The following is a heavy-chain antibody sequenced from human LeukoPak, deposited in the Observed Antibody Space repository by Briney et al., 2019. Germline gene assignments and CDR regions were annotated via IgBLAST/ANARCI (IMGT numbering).Heavy chain of an antibody. CDR2: IYNSGST. D-gene: IGHD2-2*01. CDR3: AKGYCRGNSCYDDRGAFDY. Sequence: SETLSLTCNVSGDSISRSRHFWAWIRQSPGRGLEWIGYIYNSGSTYYNPSLKSRVTISVDTSKNQFSLKLSSVTAADTAVYYCAKGYCRGNSCYDDRGAFDYWGQGTLVTVSS. CDR1: GDSISRSRHF. J-gene: IGHJ4*02. V-gene: IGHV4-39*07.